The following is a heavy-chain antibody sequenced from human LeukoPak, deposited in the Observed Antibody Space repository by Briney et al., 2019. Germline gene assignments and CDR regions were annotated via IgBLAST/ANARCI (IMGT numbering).Heavy chain of an antibody. CDR2: IFYTGST. J-gene: IGHJ5*02. Sequence: RSETLSLTCTVSGGSINSYCWSWVRQPPGKGLEWIGYIFYTGSTNYNPSLKSRVTISVDTSKNQFSLKLSSVTAADTAVYYCARELAAAGIDWFDPWGQGTLVTVSS. CDR1: GGSINSYC. D-gene: IGHD6-13*01. CDR3: ARELAAAGIDWFDP. V-gene: IGHV4-59*12.